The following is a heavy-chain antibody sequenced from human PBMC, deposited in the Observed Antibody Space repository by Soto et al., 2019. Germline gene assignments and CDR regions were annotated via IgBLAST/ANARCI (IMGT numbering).Heavy chain of an antibody. Sequence: QITLKESGPTLVKPTQTLTLTCTFSGFSLSASGMGLGWIRQPPEKPLEWLALIFWDDDKRYSPSLKSRLTISKDTSKNQVVLTLTNVDPVDTATYYCAHIYTGTGGHFDSWGQGTLVTVSS. V-gene: IGHV2-5*02. CDR1: GFSLSASGMG. D-gene: IGHD2-8*02. CDR2: IFWDDDK. J-gene: IGHJ4*02. CDR3: AHIYTGTGGHFDS.